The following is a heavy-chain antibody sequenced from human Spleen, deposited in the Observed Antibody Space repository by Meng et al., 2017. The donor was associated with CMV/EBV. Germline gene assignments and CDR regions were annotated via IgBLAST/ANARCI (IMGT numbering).Heavy chain of an antibody. Sequence: GESLKISCSTSGFIFSDFTMHWVRQAPGKGLDWVSSISTRSTFIYYADSVKGRFTVSRDNAKNSLYLQMSSLRVDDTALYYCVKDWSDASFWFDPWGQGTLVTVSS. CDR2: ISTRSTFI. V-gene: IGHV3-21*01. J-gene: IGHJ5*02. D-gene: IGHD1-1*01. CDR1: GFIFSDFT. CDR3: VKDWSDASFWFDP.